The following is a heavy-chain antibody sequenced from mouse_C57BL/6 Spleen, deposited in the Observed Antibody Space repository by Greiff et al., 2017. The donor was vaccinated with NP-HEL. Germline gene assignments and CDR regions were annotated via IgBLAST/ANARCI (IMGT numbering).Heavy chain of an antibody. V-gene: IGHV1-15*01. Sequence: VKVVESGAELVRPGASVTLSCKASGYTFTDYEMHWVKQTPVHGLEWIGAIDPETGGTAYNQKFKGKAILTADKSSSTAYMELRSLTSEDSAVYYCTREGYYYGSKTWFAYWGQGTLVTVSA. J-gene: IGHJ3*01. D-gene: IGHD1-1*01. CDR3: TREGYYYGSKTWFAY. CDR1: GYTFTDYE. CDR2: IDPETGGT.